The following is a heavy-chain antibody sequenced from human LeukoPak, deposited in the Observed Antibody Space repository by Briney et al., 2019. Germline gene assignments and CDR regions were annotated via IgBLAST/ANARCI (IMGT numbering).Heavy chain of an antibody. V-gene: IGHV3-21*01. CDR3: AREDDSWGPNNLDL. J-gene: IGHJ3*01. CDR2: ISSSSSYI. CDR1: GFTFSSYS. D-gene: IGHD7-27*01. Sequence: GGSLRLSCAASGFTFSSYSMNWVRQAPGKGLEWVSSISSSSSYIYYADSVKGRFTISRDNAKNSLYLQMNSLRAEDTAVYYCAREDDSWGPNNLDLWGQGTMVTVSS.